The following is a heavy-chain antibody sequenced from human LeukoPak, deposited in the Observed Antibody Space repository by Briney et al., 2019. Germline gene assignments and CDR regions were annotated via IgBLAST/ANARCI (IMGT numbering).Heavy chain of an antibody. Sequence: PSETLSLTRTVSGGSISSSSYYWGWIRQPPGKGLEWIGSIYYTGSTYNNPSLNSRVTISVDTAKTQFSLKLSSVTAADTAVYYCARRSGSYPRYFDYWGQGTLVTVSS. D-gene: IGHD1-26*01. CDR1: GGSISSSSYY. CDR3: ARRSGSYPRYFDY. V-gene: IGHV4-39*01. CDR2: IYYTGST. J-gene: IGHJ4*02.